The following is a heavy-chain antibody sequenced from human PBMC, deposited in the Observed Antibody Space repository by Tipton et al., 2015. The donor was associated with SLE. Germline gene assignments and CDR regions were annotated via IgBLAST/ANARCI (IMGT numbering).Heavy chain of an antibody. D-gene: IGHD3-10*01. CDR2: VCYGVNT. J-gene: IGHJ4*02. CDR1: GDSISSSSYY. CDR3: ARNTLVQGVIPYYFDF. Sequence: TLSLTCIVSGDSISSSSYYWGWIRQPPGKGLEWIGSVCYGVNTYYNPSLKSRVTMSVDTSKNQLSLRLSSAAAADTAVYYCARNTLVQGVIPYYFDFWGQGTLVTVSS. V-gene: IGHV4-39*07.